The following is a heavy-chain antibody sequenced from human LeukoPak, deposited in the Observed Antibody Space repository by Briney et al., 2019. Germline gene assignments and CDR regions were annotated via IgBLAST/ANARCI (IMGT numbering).Heavy chain of an antibody. CDR2: IYPRDGST. CDR3: ARDQEGFDY. V-gene: IGHV1-46*01. CDR1: GYTFTSNY. J-gene: IGHJ4*02. Sequence: ASVKVSCKASGYTFTSNYIHWVRQAPGQGLEWMGMIYPRDGSTSYAQKFQGRVTVARDTPTSTVHMELSGLRSEDTAVYYCARDQEGFDYWGQGTLVTVSS.